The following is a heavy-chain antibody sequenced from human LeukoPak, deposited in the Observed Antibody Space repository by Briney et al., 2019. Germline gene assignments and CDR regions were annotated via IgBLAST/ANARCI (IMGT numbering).Heavy chain of an antibody. CDR3: VKARGSAYYAFDY. CDR2: ISSNGGST. V-gene: IGHV3-64D*09. CDR1: GFTFNNYT. J-gene: IGHJ4*02. Sequence: PGGSLRLSCSASGFTFNNYTMHWVRQTPGTGLEYVSPISSNGGSTYYADSVKGRFTISRDNSKNTLYLQMSSLKSEDTAVYYCVKARGSAYYAFDYWGQGTLVTVSS. D-gene: IGHD3-22*01.